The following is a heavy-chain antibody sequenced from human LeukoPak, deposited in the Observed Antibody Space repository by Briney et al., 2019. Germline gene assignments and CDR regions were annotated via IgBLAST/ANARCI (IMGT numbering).Heavy chain of an antibody. Sequence: AGGSLRLSCAASGFPFSSYAMNWVRQAPGKGLEWVSVIAGSDGFTQYADSVKGRFTISRDNSKNTLYLQMNSLRAEDTAVYYCARDGARGGYDYWGQGTLLTVSS. CDR2: IAGSDGFT. CDR3: ARDGARGGYDY. V-gene: IGHV3-23*01. CDR1: GFPFSSYA. J-gene: IGHJ4*02. D-gene: IGHD5-12*01.